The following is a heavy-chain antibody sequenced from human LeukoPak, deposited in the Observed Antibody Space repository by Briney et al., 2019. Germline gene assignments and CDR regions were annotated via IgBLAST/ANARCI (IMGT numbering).Heavy chain of an antibody. J-gene: IGHJ5*02. V-gene: IGHV3-53*05. D-gene: IGHD3-22*01. Sequence: PGGSLRLSCAASGFTLSSNYVGWVRQAPGKGLEWVSHIYSGGSTYHVDAVKGRFTISRDTSENMVFLQMNSLRSEDTAVYYCARDLVHYDSSGYSNWFDPWGQGTLVTVSS. CDR1: GFTLSSNY. CDR2: IYSGGST. CDR3: ARDLVHYDSSGYSNWFDP.